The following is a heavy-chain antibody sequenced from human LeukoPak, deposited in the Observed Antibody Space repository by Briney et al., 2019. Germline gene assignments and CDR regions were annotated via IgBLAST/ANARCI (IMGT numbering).Heavy chain of an antibody. V-gene: IGHV3-23*01. CDR3: AREVVMGETNYYYYGMGV. Sequence: GGSLRLSCAASGFNFRGYAMSWVRQAPGRGLEWVSAISGSGGRAHYADSVGGRFTISRDNSQNTLQLQMNSLRAEDTAVYYCAREVVMGETNYYYYGMGVWGQGTTVTVSS. CDR2: ISGSGGRA. D-gene: IGHD2-21*01. CDR1: GFNFRGYA. J-gene: IGHJ6*02.